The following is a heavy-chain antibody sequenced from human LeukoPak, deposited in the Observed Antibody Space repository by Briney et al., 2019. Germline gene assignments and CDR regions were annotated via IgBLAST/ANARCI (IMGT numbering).Heavy chain of an antibody. Sequence: GRSLRLSCAASGFPFSSYGMHWVRQAPGKGLVWVSRINRDGSTASYADSVRGRFTISRDNAKNTLYLQMNSLRAEDTAVYYCVRDALEDWGQGTLVTVSS. CDR1: GFPFSSYG. V-gene: IGHV3-74*01. CDR2: INRDGSTA. J-gene: IGHJ4*02. CDR3: VRDALED.